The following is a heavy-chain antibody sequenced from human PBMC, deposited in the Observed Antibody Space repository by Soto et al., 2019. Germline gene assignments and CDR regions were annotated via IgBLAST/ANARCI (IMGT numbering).Heavy chain of an antibody. D-gene: IGHD1-26*01. CDR1: GGTFSSYP. J-gene: IGHJ6*02. CDR3: ARVGHITNCGMAV. CDR2: IIPFFGTS. Sequence: QVQLVQSGAEVKKPGSSVKVSCEASGGTFSSYPINWVRQAPGQGLEWMGGIIPFFGTSNYAQKLQGRVTITADDSTSTAYMELRSLRSEDTAVYYCARVGHITNCGMAVWGQGTTVTVCS. V-gene: IGHV1-69*01.